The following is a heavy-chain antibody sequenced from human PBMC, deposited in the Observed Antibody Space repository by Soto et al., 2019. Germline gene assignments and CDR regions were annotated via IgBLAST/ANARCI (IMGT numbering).Heavy chain of an antibody. J-gene: IGHJ4*02. CDR1: GFTFSSYA. Sequence: GGSLRLSCAASGFTFSSYAMSWVRQAPGKGLEWVSAISGSGGSTYYADSVKGRFTISRDNSKNTLYLQMNSLRAEDTAVYYCARDLMAGSKFDYWGQGTLVTLSS. V-gene: IGHV3-23*01. CDR2: ISGSGGST. D-gene: IGHD6-19*01. CDR3: ARDLMAGSKFDY.